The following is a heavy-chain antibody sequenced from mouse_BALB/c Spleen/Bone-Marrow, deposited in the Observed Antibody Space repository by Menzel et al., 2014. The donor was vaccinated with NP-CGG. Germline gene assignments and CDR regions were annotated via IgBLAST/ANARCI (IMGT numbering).Heavy chain of an antibody. CDR2: INPDSSTI. J-gene: IGHJ3*01. Sequence: EVNVVESGGGLVQPGGSLKLSCAASGFDFSRYWMSWVRQAPGKGLEWIGEINPDSSTINYTPSLKDKFIISRDNAKNTLYLQMSKVRSEDTALYYCARLDYHGYEAYWGQGTLVTVSA. CDR1: GFDFSRYW. D-gene: IGHD1-2*01. CDR3: ARLDYHGYEAY. V-gene: IGHV4-1*02.